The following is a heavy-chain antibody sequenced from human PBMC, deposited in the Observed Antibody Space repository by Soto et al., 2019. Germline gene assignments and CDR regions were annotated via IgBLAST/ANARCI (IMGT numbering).Heavy chain of an antibody. V-gene: IGHV1-69*12. D-gene: IGHD1-1*01. CDR1: GGTFSESA. CDR3: ARDNNRLQLGGNYSYIMDV. Sequence: QVQLVQSGAEVKKPGSSVKVSCKASGGTFSESAISWVRQAPGQGLEWMGGIIPIFRTPDYAQKFQGRVTITADEPTSTAYMELSGLRSEDTAMYYCARDNNRLQLGGNYSYIMDVWGQGTTVIVSS. J-gene: IGHJ6*02. CDR2: IIPIFRTP.